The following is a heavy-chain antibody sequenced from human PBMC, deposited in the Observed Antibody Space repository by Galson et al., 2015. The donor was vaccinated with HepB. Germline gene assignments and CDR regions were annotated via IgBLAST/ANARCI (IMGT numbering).Heavy chain of an antibody. D-gene: IGHD6-19*01. CDR3: ARSIAVAGSTRAFDI. Sequence: QSGAEVKKPGESLKISCEGSGYTFTTYWIAWVRQMPGKGLEWMGTIYPSDSDTRYSPSFQGQVTISADKSISTAYLQWSSLKASDTAMYYCARSIAVAGSTRAFDIWGQGTMVTVSS. V-gene: IGHV5-51*03. CDR2: IYPSDSDT. CDR1: GYTFTTYW. J-gene: IGHJ3*02.